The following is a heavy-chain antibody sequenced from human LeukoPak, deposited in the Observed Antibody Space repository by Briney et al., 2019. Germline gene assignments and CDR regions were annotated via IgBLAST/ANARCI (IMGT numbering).Heavy chain of an antibody. D-gene: IGHD4-17*01. CDR2: IYTSGST. J-gene: IGHJ3*02. Sequence: SETLSLTCTVSGGSISSYYWSWIRQPAGKGLEWIGRIYTSGSTNYNPSLKSRVTMSVDTSKNQFSLKLSSVTAADTAVYYCAREQWGSGWTTVTDYNAFDIWGQGTMVTVSS. V-gene: IGHV4-4*07. CDR3: AREQWGSGWTTVTDYNAFDI. CDR1: GGSISSYY.